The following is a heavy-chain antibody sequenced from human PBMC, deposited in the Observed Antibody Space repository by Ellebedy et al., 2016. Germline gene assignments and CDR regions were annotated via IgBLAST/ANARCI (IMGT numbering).Heavy chain of an antibody. CDR2: IIPIFGTA. CDR3: ARNTRDWYYYYGMDV. CDR1: RGTFSSYA. J-gene: IGHJ6*02. Sequence: SVKVSXKASRGTFSSYAISWVRQAPGQGLEWMGGIIPIFGTANYAQKFQGRVTITADESTSTAYMELSSLRSEDTAVYYCARNTRDWYYYYGMDVWGQGTTVTVSS. V-gene: IGHV1-69*13. D-gene: IGHD3-9*01.